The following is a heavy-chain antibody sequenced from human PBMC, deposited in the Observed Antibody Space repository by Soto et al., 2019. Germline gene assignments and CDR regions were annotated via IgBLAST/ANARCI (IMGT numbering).Heavy chain of an antibody. CDR1: GFTFGTFA. J-gene: IGHJ4*02. Sequence: QVKLVESGGGVVQPGRTLRLSCAASGFTFGTFAMHWVRQAPGKGLLWVAVTSSDGNNRYYADSVKGRFTTSTDNSKNTLFLQTNNLRPADTAVYFCARAPTSRFDYWGQGTLVTVSS. V-gene: IGHV3-30-3*01. CDR2: TSSDGNNR. CDR3: ARAPTSRFDY.